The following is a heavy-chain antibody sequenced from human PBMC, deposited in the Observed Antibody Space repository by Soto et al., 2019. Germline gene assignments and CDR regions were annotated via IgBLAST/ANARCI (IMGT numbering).Heavy chain of an antibody. D-gene: IGHD1-26*01. CDR3: ARGSLGPDY. Sequence: SETLSLTCTVSSASLSKYYWSWIRQPAGKGLEWIGRIFPTGNTDYNPSLRSRVTMSVDTSKNQFSLKLNSVTAADTAVYYCARGSLGPDYWGPGTLVTVSS. V-gene: IGHV4-4*07. CDR1: SASLSKYY. CDR2: IFPTGNT. J-gene: IGHJ4*02.